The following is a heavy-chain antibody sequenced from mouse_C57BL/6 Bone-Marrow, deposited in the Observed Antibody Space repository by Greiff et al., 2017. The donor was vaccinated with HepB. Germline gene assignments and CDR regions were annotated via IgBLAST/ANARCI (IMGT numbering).Heavy chain of an antibody. D-gene: IGHD1-1*01. Sequence: EVQLQQSGPELVKPGASVKIPCKASGYTFTDYNMDWVKQSHGKSLEWIGDINPNNGGTNYNQKFKGKATLTVDKSSSTAYMELRSLTSEDTAVYYCARTPLRRVYFDVWGTGTTVTVSS. J-gene: IGHJ1*03. CDR3: ARTPLRRVYFDV. CDR1: GYTFTDYN. V-gene: IGHV1-18*01. CDR2: INPNNGGT.